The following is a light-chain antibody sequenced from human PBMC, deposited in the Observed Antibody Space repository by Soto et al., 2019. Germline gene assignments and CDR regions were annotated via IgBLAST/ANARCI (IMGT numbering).Light chain of an antibody. Sequence: DIQITQSPSTLSASVGDRVTITCRASQSISSWLAWYQHKPGEAPKLLISQASILESGVPPRFSGSGSGTEFTLTITXLQPEDFTTYFCQQYTTYWTFGQGTKVDTK. J-gene: IGKJ1*01. V-gene: IGKV1-5*03. CDR1: QSISSW. CDR3: QQYTTYWT. CDR2: QAS.